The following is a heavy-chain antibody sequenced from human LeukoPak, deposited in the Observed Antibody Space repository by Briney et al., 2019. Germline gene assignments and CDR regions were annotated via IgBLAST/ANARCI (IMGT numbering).Heavy chain of an antibody. V-gene: IGHV3-30*02. CDR3: AKDLTGYYYDSSGYLLPDY. Sequence: PGGSLRLSCAASGFTFSSYGMHWVRQAPGKGLEWVAFIRYDGSNKYYADSVKGRFTISRDNSKNTLYLQMNSLRAEDTAVYYCAKDLTGYYYDSSGYLLPDYWGQGTLVTVSS. D-gene: IGHD3-22*01. J-gene: IGHJ4*02. CDR1: GFTFSSYG. CDR2: IRYDGSNK.